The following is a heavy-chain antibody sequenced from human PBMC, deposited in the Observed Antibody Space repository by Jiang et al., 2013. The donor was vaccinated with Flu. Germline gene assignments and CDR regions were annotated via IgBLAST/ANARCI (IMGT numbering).Heavy chain of an antibody. Sequence: VQLVESGAEVKKPGASVKVSCKASGYTFTGYYMHWVRQAPGQGLEWMGWINPNSGGTNYAQKFQGRVTMTRDTSISTAYMELSRLRSDDTAVYYCARVPIWFGSDAFDIWGQGDNGHRLF. V-gene: IGHV1-2*02. CDR3: ARVPIWFGSDAFDI. CDR2: INPNSGGT. D-gene: IGHD3-10*01. CDR1: GYTFTGYY. J-gene: IGHJ3*02.